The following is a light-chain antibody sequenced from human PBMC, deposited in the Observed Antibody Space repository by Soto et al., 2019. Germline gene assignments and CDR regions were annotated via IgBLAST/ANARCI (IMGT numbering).Light chain of an antibody. CDR3: QQHNGWPLI. Sequence: EIVMTQSPATLSVFPGETATLSCRASQTLNNYLAWYQQKPGQAPRLLIYGVSTRATGIPARFSGSGSGTELILAINNLQSEDSAVYYCQQHNGWPLIFRAGTKVEIK. V-gene: IGKV3-15*01. CDR2: GVS. CDR1: QTLNNY. J-gene: IGKJ4*01.